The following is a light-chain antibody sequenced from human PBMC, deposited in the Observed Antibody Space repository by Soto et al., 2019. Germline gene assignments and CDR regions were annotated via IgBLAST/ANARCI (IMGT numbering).Light chain of an antibody. CDR1: QSVSSY. CDR3: QQRSNDMYT. CDR2: AAS. Sequence: EIVLTQSPATLSLSPGERVTLSCRASQSVSSYLAWYQQQPGQAPRLLIYAASNRATGIPARFSGSGSGTDFTLTISSLEPEDFAVYYCQQRSNDMYTFGQGTKLEIK. V-gene: IGKV3-11*01. J-gene: IGKJ2*01.